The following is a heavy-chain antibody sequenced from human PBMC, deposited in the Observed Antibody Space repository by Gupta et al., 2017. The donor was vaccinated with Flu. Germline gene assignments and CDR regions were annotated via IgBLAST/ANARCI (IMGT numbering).Heavy chain of an antibody. Sequence: QLVESGGGLVKPGGSLRLSCAASGFTFSSYSMNWVRQAPGKGLEWVSSISSRSSYIYYADSVKGRFTIARDNAKNSLYLQMNSLRAEDTAVYDCARAWGGDYWYFDLWGRGTLVTVSS. CDR3: ARAWGGDYWYFDL. CDR1: GFTFSSYS. D-gene: IGHD2-21*01. CDR2: ISSRSSYI. V-gene: IGHV3-21*01. J-gene: IGHJ2*01.